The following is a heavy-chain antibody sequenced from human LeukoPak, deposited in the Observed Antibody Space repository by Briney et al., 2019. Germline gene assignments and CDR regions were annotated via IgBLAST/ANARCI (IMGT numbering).Heavy chain of an antibody. CDR1: GFIFSSYT. V-gene: IGHV3-30-3*01. D-gene: IGHD1-26*01. J-gene: IGHJ6*02. CDR3: ARDYSGYGMDV. Sequence: GGSLRLSCAASGFIFSSYTMHWVRQAPGKGLEWVAVISYDGSRKYYADSVKGRLTISRDNSKNTLNLQMNSLRAEDTAVYYCARDYSGYGMDVWGQGTTVTVSS. CDR2: ISYDGSRK.